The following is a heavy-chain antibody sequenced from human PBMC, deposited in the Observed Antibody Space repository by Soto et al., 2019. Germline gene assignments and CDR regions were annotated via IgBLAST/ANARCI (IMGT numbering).Heavy chain of an antibody. CDR1: GFTFSGSA. J-gene: IGHJ4*02. CDR3: TRRSYSSGWYYFDY. CDR2: IRSKANSYAT. V-gene: IGHV3-73*02. D-gene: IGHD6-19*01. Sequence: EVQLAESGGGLVQPGGSLKLSCAASGFTFSGSAMHWVRQASGKGLEWVGRIRSKANSYATAYAASVKGRFTISRDDSKNTAYLQMNSLKTEDTAVYYCTRRSYSSGWYYFDYWGQGTLVTVSS.